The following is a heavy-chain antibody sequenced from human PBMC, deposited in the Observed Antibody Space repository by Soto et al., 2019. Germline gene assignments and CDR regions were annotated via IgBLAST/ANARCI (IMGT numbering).Heavy chain of an antibody. CDR1: GGSFSDYY. Sequence: PSETLSLTCAVYGGSFSDYYWSWIRQPPGKGLEWIGEINHSGSTNYNPSLKSRVTISVDTSKNRFSLKLSSVTAADTAVYHCARGRPRFQLPLDSWGQGTLVTVSS. V-gene: IGHV4-34*01. D-gene: IGHD2-2*01. CDR3: ARGRPRFQLPLDS. CDR2: INHSGST. J-gene: IGHJ4*02.